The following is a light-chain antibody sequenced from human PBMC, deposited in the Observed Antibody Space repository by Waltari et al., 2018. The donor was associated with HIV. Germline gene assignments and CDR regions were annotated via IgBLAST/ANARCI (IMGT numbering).Light chain of an antibody. CDR1: QRVSSK. CDR2: DAS. Sequence: EIEMTQFPATLSVSPGERATLSCRASQRVSSKLVWYQQKPGQDPRLLLYDASTRATGIPARFSGSGSGTEFTLTISSLQSEDFAVYYCQQYNNWPPVTFGGGTKVEIK. CDR3: QQYNNWPPVT. V-gene: IGKV3-15*01. J-gene: IGKJ4*01.